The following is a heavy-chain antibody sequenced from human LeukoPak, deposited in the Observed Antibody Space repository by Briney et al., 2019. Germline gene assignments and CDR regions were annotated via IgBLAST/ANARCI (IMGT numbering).Heavy chain of an antibody. D-gene: IGHD3-22*01. CDR3: ARDLRDSSGYYYVND. J-gene: IGHJ4*02. V-gene: IGHV4-30-4*01. Sequence: SQTLSLTCLVPGGSISSGDYYWSWIRQPPGKGLEWIGYIYYSGSTYYNPSLKSRVTISVDTSKNQISLKLSSVTAADTAVYYCARDLRDSSGYYYVNDWGQGTLVTVSS. CDR2: IYYSGST. CDR1: GGSISSGDYY.